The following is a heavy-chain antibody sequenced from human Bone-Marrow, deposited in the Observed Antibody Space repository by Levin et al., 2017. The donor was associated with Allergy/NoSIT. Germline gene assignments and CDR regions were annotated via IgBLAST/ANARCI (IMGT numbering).Heavy chain of an antibody. CDR2: IYSGGST. D-gene: IGHD3-22*01. V-gene: IGHV3-66*01. CDR3: AREGYYDSSGYYAGPYYYYYYGMDV. Sequence: LSLTCAASGFTVSSNYMSWVRQAPGKGLEWVSVIYSGGSTYYADSVKGRFTISRDNSKNTLYLQMNSLRAEDTAVYYCAREGYYDSSGYYAGPYYYYYYGMDVWGQGTTVTVSS. J-gene: IGHJ6*02. CDR1: GFTVSSNY.